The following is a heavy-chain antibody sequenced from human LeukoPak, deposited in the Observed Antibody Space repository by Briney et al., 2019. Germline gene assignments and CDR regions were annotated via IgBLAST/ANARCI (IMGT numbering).Heavy chain of an antibody. D-gene: IGHD3-3*01. CDR1: GFSLYNFE. Sequence: PGGSLTLSCAASGFSLYNFEMNWVRQAPGKGLEGIAYVDNDEWPTSSYADSVKGRFPINRDDAKNPLYLQMDSLTVEDTAVYYCARDLFGWSVDLWGQGTLVCVSS. J-gene: IGHJ4*02. CDR2: VDNDEWPTS. V-gene: IGHV3-48*03. CDR3: ARDLFGWSVDL.